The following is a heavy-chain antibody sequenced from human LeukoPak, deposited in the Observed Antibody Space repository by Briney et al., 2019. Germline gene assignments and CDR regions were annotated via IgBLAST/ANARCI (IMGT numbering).Heavy chain of an antibody. CDR3: AGGKGPRAPGYWFAP. Sequence: GASVTVSCKASGGTFSSYAISWVRQAPGQGLEWMGGIIPIFGTANYAQKFQGRVTITADESTSTAYMELSSLRSEDTAVYYCAGGKGPRAPGYWFAPGGRGTRAPVSS. CDR1: GGTFSSYA. J-gene: IGHJ5*02. CDR2: IIPIFGTA. V-gene: IGHV1-69*13. D-gene: IGHD3-16*01.